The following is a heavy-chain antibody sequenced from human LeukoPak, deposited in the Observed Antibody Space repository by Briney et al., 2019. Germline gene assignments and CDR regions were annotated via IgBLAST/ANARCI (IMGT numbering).Heavy chain of an antibody. CDR3: ARDRATVTTRLGNYYYYYGMDV. J-gene: IGHJ6*02. CDR2: ISYDGSRK. CDR1: GFTFSSYG. Sequence: PGGSLRLSCAASGFTFSSYGMHWVRQAPGKGLEWVTVISYDGSRKYYADSVKGRFTISRDNSKNTLYLQMNSLRAEDSAVYYCARDRATVTTRLGNYYYYYGMDVWGQGTTVTVSS. D-gene: IGHD4-17*01. V-gene: IGHV3-30*03.